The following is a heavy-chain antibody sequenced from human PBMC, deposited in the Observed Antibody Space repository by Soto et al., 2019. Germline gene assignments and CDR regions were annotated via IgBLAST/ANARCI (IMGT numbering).Heavy chain of an antibody. CDR2: IVASGDST. D-gene: IGHD3-22*01. CDR1: GFTFSNYA. CDR3: AKDTLPIYSDDSSGPVACFDS. J-gene: IGHJ4*02. Sequence: DVQLLESGGGLVQPGNFLRLSCAASGFTFSNYAMSWVRQSPGKGLEWVSGIVASGDSTYYAASVKGRFTISRDNSKNALYLYMNSLRAEDTAVYFCAKDTLPIYSDDSSGPVACFDSWGQGTLVTVSS. V-gene: IGHV3-23*01.